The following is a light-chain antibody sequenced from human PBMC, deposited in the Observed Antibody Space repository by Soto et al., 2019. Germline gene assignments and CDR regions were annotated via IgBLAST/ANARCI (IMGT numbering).Light chain of an antibody. CDR3: QQYTNSPLT. CDR1: QTIRSNY. Sequence: EIVLAQSPGTRSLSPGERATLSCRASQTIRSNYLAWYQQRPGQAPRLLIYGASSRATGIPDRFSGSGSGTDFTLTITRLEPEDFAVYYCQQYTNSPLTFGGGTKVEIK. V-gene: IGKV3-20*01. J-gene: IGKJ4*01. CDR2: GAS.